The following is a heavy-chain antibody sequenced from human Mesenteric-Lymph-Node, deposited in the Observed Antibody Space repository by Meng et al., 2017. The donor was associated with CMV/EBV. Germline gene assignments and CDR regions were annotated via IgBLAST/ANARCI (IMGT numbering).Heavy chain of an antibody. D-gene: IGHD3-10*01. Sequence: GESLKISCAASGFTFSSYWMSWVRQAPGKGLERVANIKQDGSEKYYVDSVKGRFTISRDNAKNSLYLQMNSLRAEDTAVYYCARDYGSGSYYPVNWFDPWGQGTLVTVSS. V-gene: IGHV3-7*01. CDR1: GFTFSSYW. CDR2: IKQDGSEK. J-gene: IGHJ5*02. CDR3: ARDYGSGSYYPVNWFDP.